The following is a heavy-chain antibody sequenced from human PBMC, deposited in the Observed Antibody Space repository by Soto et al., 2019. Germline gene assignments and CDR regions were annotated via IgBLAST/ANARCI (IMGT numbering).Heavy chain of an antibody. J-gene: IGHJ6*02. CDR3: ARSVSSSRXKPRPPHPTLYYYGMDV. D-gene: IGHD6-13*01. CDR1: GGTFSSCA. CDR2: IIPIFGTA. V-gene: IGHV1-69*06. Sequence: SVKVSCKASGGTFSSCAISWVRQAPGQGLEWMGGIIPIFGTANYAQKFQGRVTITADKSTSTAYMELSSLRSEDTAVYYCARSVSSSRXKPRPPHPTLYYYGMDVWGQGTTVTVSS.